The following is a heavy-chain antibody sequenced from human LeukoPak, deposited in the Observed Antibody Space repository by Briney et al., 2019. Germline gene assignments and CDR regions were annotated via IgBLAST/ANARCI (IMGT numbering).Heavy chain of an antibody. CDR2: ISHRGTT. V-gene: IGHV4-34*01. CDR3: ARGAESSSWSLDY. Sequence: SETLSLTCAVYSGSFSSYQWNWIRQPPGKGPEWIGEISHRGTTNYNPSLKSRVTMSVDTSKNQFSLKLSSVTAADTAVYYCARGAESSSWSLDYWGQGTLVTVSS. J-gene: IGHJ4*02. CDR1: SGSFSSYQ. D-gene: IGHD6-13*01.